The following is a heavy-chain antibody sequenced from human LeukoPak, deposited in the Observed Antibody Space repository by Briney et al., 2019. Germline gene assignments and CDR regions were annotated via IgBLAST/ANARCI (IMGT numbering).Heavy chain of an antibody. CDR2: MNPNSGNT. V-gene: IGHV1-8*01. D-gene: IGHD3-22*01. J-gene: IGHJ6*02. Sequence: ASVTVSFTASGYTFTIYDINWVRQAPGQGLEWMGWMNPNSGNTGYAQKFQGRVTMTRNTSISTAYMELSSLRSEDTAVYYCARGQVVPGTYGMDVWGQGTTVTVSS. CDR3: ARGQVVPGTYGMDV. CDR1: GYTFTIYD.